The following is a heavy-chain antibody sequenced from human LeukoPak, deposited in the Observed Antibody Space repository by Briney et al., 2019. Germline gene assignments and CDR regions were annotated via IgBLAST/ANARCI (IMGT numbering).Heavy chain of an antibody. CDR2: INPNSGGT. D-gene: IGHD5-18*01. Sequence: WASVKVSCKASGYTFTGYYMHWVRQAPGQGLEWMGWINPNSGGTNYAQKFQGRVTMTRDTSISTAYMELSRLRSDDTAVYYCAKDTAMAYYFDYWGQGTLVTVSS. V-gene: IGHV1-2*02. CDR3: AKDTAMAYYFDY. CDR1: GYTFTGYY. J-gene: IGHJ4*02.